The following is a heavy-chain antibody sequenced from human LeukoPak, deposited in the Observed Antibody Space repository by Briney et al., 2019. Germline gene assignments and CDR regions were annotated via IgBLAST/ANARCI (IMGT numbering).Heavy chain of an antibody. D-gene: IGHD3-10*01. CDR3: ARHRRVRGVYQDVDY. CDR2: IYPGDSDT. V-gene: IGHV5-51*01. CDR1: GYSFTSYW. Sequence: GESLKISCKGSGYSFTSYWIGWVRQMPGKGLEWMGIIYPGDSDTRYSPSFQGQVTISADKSISTAYLQWSSLKASDTAMYYCARHRRVRGVYQDVDYWGQGTLVTVSS. J-gene: IGHJ4*02.